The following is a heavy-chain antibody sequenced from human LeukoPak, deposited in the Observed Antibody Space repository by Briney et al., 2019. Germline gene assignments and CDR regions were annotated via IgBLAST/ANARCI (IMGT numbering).Heavy chain of an antibody. CDR2: INRGEAAK. J-gene: IGHJ6*03. CDR3: ARIPASYYPNYFQYMDV. V-gene: IGHV3-7*01. CDR1: GFTFSSYW. Sequence: GGYLRLSCAASGFTFSSYWMSWVRQAPGKGLEWVASINRGEAAKYYVDSVKGRFTISRDDAKDSLFLQMNSLRAEDTAVYYCARIPASYYPNYFQYMDVWGTRTTVTV. D-gene: IGHD3-10*01.